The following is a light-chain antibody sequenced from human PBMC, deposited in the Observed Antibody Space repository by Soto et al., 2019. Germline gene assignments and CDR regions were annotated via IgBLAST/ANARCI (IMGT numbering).Light chain of an antibody. Sequence: EIVLTQSPGTLSLSPGERATLSCRASQSVSSSFLAWYQQKPGQAPRLLIYCASSRATGIPDRFSGSGSGTDFTLPISRLEPEDVALYYCQQYGSSPLTFGGGTKVEIK. V-gene: IGKV3-20*01. J-gene: IGKJ4*01. CDR2: CAS. CDR3: QQYGSSPLT. CDR1: QSVSSSF.